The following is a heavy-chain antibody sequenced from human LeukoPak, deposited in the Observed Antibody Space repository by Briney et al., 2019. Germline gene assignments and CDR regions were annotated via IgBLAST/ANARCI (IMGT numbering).Heavy chain of an antibody. D-gene: IGHD3-22*01. CDR1: GFTFSSYG. CDR3: AKCALSNYYDSSGSDY. J-gene: IGHJ4*02. Sequence: GGSLRLSCAASGFTFSSYGMHWVRQAPGKGLEWVAFIRYDGSNKYYADSVKGRFTISRDNSKNTLYLQMNSLRAEDTAVYYCAKCALSNYYDSSGSDYWGQGTLVTVSS. V-gene: IGHV3-30*02. CDR2: IRYDGSNK.